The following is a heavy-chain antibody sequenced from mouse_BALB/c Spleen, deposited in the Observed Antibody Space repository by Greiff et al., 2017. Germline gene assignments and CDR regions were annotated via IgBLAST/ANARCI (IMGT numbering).Heavy chain of an antibody. CDR2: ISYSGST. D-gene: IGHD1-1*01. CDR3: ARDTTVAYYYAMDY. J-gene: IGHJ4*01. V-gene: IGHV3-2*02. Sequence: EVHLVESGPGLVKPSQSLSLTCTVTGYSITSDYAWNWIRQFPGNKLEWMGYISYSGSTSYNPSLKSRISITRDTSKNQFFLQLNSVTTEDTATYYCARDTTVAYYYAMDYWGQGTSVTVSS. CDR1: GYSITSDYA.